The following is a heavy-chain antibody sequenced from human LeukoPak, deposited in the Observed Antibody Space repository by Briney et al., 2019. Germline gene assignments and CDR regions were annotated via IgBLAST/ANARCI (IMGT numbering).Heavy chain of an antibody. Sequence: SETLSLTCAVYGGSFSGYYWSWIRQPPGKGLEWIGEINHSGSTNYNPSLKSRVTISVDTSKNQFSLRLSSVTAADTAVYYCARSLTGYYHFDYWGQGTLVTVSS. J-gene: IGHJ4*02. D-gene: IGHD3-9*01. CDR2: INHSGST. CDR1: GGSFSGYY. CDR3: ARSLTGYYHFDY. V-gene: IGHV4-34*01.